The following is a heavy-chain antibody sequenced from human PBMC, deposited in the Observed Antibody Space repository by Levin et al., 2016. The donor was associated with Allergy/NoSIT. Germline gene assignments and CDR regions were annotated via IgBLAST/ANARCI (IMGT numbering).Heavy chain of an antibody. CDR2: INPSGGSA. J-gene: IGHJ4*02. V-gene: IGHV1-46*01. D-gene: IGHD6-13*01. Sequence: WVRQAPGQGLEWMGMINPSGGSASNTQRFQGRVSMTTDTSTNTVYLELSSLRSEDTAVYYCAKGHSSSWYYFDYWGPGTLVTVSS. CDR3: AKGHSSSWYYFDY.